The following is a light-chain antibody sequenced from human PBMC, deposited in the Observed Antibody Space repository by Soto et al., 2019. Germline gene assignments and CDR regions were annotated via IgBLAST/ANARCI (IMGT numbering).Light chain of an antibody. CDR2: AAS. CDR3: QTYNSAPNT. J-gene: IGKJ2*01. CDR1: RDISSS. V-gene: IGKV1-27*01. Sequence: DVQMTQSPSSLSASVGDRVTITSRASRDISSSLAWYQQKPGKVPKLLIYAASTLHAGVQSRFSGSGSGTFFTLTINSLQPEDVATYYCQTYNSAPNTFGRGTRLEIK.